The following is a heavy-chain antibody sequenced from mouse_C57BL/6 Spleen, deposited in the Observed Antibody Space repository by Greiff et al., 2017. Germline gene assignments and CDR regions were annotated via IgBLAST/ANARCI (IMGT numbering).Heavy chain of an antibody. D-gene: IGHD2-4*01. V-gene: IGHV1-80*01. CDR2: FYPGDGDT. Sequence: QVQLKQSGAELVKPGASVKISCKASGYAFSSYWMNWVKQRPGKGLERIGQFYPGDGDTNYNGKFKGKATLTADKSSSTAYMQLSSLTSEDSAVYFCARDYDSTGGVWGTGTTVTVSS. CDR1: GYAFSSYW. J-gene: IGHJ1*03. CDR3: ARDYDSTGGV.